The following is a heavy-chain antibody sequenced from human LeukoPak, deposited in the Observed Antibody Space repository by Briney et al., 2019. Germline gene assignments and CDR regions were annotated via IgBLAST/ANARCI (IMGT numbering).Heavy chain of an antibody. CDR3: ARDPSTWGRYSYGYLPFDY. V-gene: IGHV1-2*02. D-gene: IGHD5-18*01. CDR2: INPNSGGT. J-gene: IGHJ4*02. Sequence: ASVKVSCKASGYSFTDYYMHWVRQAPGQGLEWMGWINPNSGGTNYAQKFQGRVTMTRDTSISTAYMELSRLRSDDTAVYYCARDPSTWGRYSYGYLPFDYWGQGTLVTVSS. CDR1: GYSFTDYY.